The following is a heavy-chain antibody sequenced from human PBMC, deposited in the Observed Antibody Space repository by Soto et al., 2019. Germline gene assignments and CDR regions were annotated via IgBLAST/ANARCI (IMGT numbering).Heavy chain of an antibody. CDR3: AKGPAIVLVPAAMNYYYGMDV. V-gene: IGHV3-30*18. D-gene: IGHD2-2*01. Sequence: QVQLVESGGGVVQPGRSLRLSCAASGFTFSSYGMHWVRQAPGKGLEWVAVISYDGSNKYYADSVKGRFTISRDNSKXTXYLXMTSLRAEDTAVYYCAKGPAIVLVPAAMNYYYGMDVWGQGTTVTVSS. CDR1: GFTFSSYG. J-gene: IGHJ6*02. CDR2: ISYDGSNK.